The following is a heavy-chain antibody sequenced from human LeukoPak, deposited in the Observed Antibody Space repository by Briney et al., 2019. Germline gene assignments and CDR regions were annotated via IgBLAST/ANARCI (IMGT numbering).Heavy chain of an antibody. CDR1: GFIFSNCA. CDR3: AKWGDYDVLTGYYVSDF. Sequence: QAGASLRLSCAASGFIFSNCAMYWVRQAPGKGLEWVSAISGRSNNTYYADSVKGRFTISRDSSKNTLYLQMNSLRADDTAVYYCAKWGDYDVLTGYYVSDFWGQGTLVTVSS. D-gene: IGHD3-9*01. CDR2: ISGRSNNT. J-gene: IGHJ4*02. V-gene: IGHV3-23*01.